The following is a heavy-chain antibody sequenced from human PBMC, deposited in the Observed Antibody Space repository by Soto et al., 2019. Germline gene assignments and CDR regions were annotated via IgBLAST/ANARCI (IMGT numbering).Heavy chain of an antibody. CDR1: GFSVSISY. D-gene: IGHD2-2*01. CDR3: AKRNYCPSTTCFDY. V-gene: IGHV3-66*01. CDR2: IYSDGHT. J-gene: IGHJ4*02. Sequence: ELQLVDSGGDLVPPGGSLRLSCAASGFSVSISYMSWVRQAPGKGLEWVSIIYSDGHTYFSDSVKGRFTMSRDNSKNTLYLQMSDLRAEATGLYYCAKRNYCPSTTCFDYWGQGTLVTVAS.